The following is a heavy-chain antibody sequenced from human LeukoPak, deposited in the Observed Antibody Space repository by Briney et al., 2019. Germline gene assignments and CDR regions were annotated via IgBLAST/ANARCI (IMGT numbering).Heavy chain of an antibody. CDR1: GFAVSSNY. J-gene: IGHJ6*03. D-gene: IGHD3-9*01. CDR2: IYSGGST. CDR3: ARVAVTIFSGFYSYMDV. Sequence: PGGSLRLSCAASGFAVSSNYMSWVRQAPGKGLEWVSVIYSGGSTYYADSVKGRFTISRDNSKNTLYLQMNSLRAEDTAVYYCARVAVTIFSGFYSYMDVWGKGTTVTVSS. V-gene: IGHV3-66*01.